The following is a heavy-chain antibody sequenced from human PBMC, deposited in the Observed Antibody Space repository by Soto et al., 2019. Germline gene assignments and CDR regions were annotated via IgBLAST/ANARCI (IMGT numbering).Heavy chain of an antibody. J-gene: IGHJ5*02. Sequence: EVQVVESGGGLVKPGGSLRHSCNFTFSMYSMNWVRQAPGKGLEWVASISSGSAFIKYADSVKGRFSISRDNAKNSVSLQMNSLRAEDTAMYYCTRDQGGSYDSWFDPWGRGTLVTVSS. CDR2: ISSGSAFI. V-gene: IGHV3-21*01. D-gene: IGHD1-26*01. CDR1: TFSMYS. CDR3: TRDQGGSYDSWFDP.